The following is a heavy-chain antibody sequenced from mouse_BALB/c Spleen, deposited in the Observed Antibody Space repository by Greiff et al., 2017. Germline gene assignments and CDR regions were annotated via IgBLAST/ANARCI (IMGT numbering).Heavy chain of an antibody. D-gene: IGHD1-1*01. CDR2: ISYSGST. Sequence: EVQLQESGPGLVKPSQSLSLTCTVTGYSITSDYAWNWIRQFPGNKLEWMGYISYSGSTSYNPSLKSRISITRDTSKNQFFLQLNSVTTEDTATYYCAREYYYGYWYFDVWGAGTTVTVSS. V-gene: IGHV3-2*02. CDR3: AREYYYGYWYFDV. J-gene: IGHJ1*01. CDR1: GYSITSDYA.